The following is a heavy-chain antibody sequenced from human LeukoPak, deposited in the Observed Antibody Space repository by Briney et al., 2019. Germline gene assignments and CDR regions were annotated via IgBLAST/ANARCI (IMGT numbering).Heavy chain of an antibody. CDR1: GGSISSSSYY. CDR2: IYYSGST. J-gene: IGHJ3*02. Sequence: PSETLSLTCTVSGGSISSSSYYWGWIRQPPGKGLEWIGSIYYSGSTYYNPSLKSRVTISVDTSKNQFSLKLSSVTAADTAVYYCARHKRQGYCSSTSCYTPAGFDIWGQGTMVTVSS. CDR3: ARHKRQGYCSSTSCYTPAGFDI. D-gene: IGHD2-2*02. V-gene: IGHV4-39*07.